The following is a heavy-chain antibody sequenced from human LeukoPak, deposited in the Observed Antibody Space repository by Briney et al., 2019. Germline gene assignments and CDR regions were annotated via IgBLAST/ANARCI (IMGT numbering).Heavy chain of an antibody. J-gene: IGHJ4*02. Sequence: GGSLRLSCVASGFTFSSYAMSWVRQAPGKGLEWVSAISGSGGGTYYADSVKGRFTIPRDNSKNTLYLQMNSLRAEDTAVYHCAKDIGGNYYFDYWGQGSLVTVSS. V-gene: IGHV3-23*01. CDR2: ISGSGGGT. D-gene: IGHD4-23*01. CDR3: AKDIGGNYYFDY. CDR1: GFTFSSYA.